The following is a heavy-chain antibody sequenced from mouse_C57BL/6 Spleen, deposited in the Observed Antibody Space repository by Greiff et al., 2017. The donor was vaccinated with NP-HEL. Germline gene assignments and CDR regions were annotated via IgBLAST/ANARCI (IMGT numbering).Heavy chain of an antibody. V-gene: IGHV1-76*01. CDR3: ARSGVSFDY. CDR2: IYPGSGNT. Sequence: QVQLKESGAELVRPGASVKLSCKASGYTFTDYYINWVKQRPGQGLEWIARIYPGSGNTYYNEKFKGKATLTAEKSSSTAYMQLSSLTSEDSAVYFCARSGVSFDYWGQGTTLTVSS. CDR1: GYTFTDYY. D-gene: IGHD1-3*01. J-gene: IGHJ2*01.